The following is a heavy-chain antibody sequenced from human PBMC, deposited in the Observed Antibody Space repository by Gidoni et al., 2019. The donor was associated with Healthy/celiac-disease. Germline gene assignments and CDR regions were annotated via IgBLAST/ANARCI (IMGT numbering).Heavy chain of an antibody. V-gene: IGHV3-48*02. D-gene: IGHD3-22*01. Sequence: EVQLVEPGGGLVQPGGSLRLSCAASGFTFSSYSMNWVRQAPGKGLECVSYISSSSSTIYYADSVKGRFTISRENAKNSLYLQMNSLRDEDTAVYYCAREAYYYDSSGYSYYFDYWGQGTLVTVSS. J-gene: IGHJ4*02. CDR3: AREAYYYDSSGYSYYFDY. CDR1: GFTFSSYS. CDR2: ISSSSSTI.